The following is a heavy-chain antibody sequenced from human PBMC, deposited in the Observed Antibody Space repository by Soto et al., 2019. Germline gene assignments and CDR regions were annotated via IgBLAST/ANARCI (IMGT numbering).Heavy chain of an antibody. V-gene: IGHV4-34*01. CDR3: ARGQVAARPGRWFDP. D-gene: IGHD6-6*01. CDR1: GGSFSGYY. J-gene: IGHJ5*02. Sequence: QVQLQQWGAGLLKPSETLSLTCAVYGGSFSGYYWSWIRHPPGKGLEWIGEINHSGSTNYNPSLKSRVTISVDTSKNQFSLKLSSVTAADTAVYYCARGQVAARPGRWFDPWGQGTLVTVSS. CDR2: INHSGST.